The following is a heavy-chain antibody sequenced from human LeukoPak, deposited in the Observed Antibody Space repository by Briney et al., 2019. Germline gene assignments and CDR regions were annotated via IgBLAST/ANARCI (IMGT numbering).Heavy chain of an antibody. J-gene: IGHJ6*02. CDR2: ISAYNGNT. CDR3: ARLDIVVVPAAIFHYYGMDV. V-gene: IGHV1-18*01. D-gene: IGHD2-2*02. Sequence: ASVKVSCKASGYTFTSYGISWVRQAPGQGLEWMGWISAYNGNTNYAQKLQGRVTMTTDTSTSTAYMELRSLRSDDTAVYYCARLDIVVVPAAIFHYYGMDVWGQGTTVTVSS. CDR1: GYTFTSYG.